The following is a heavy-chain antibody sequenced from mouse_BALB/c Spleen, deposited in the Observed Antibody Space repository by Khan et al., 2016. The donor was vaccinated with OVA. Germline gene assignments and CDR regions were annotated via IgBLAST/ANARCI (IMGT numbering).Heavy chain of an antibody. D-gene: IGHD1-1*01. J-gene: IGHJ2*01. CDR2: INPHIGET. V-gene: IGHV1-20*02. Sequence: VQLKQSGPELVKPGASVKISCKASGYSFTGYFMNWVMQSHGKSLEWIGRINPHIGETFYNQKFKGKATLTVDESSSTAHMELRSLASEDSAVYYGARIYRSDFDYGGQGTTLTVSS. CDR1: GYSFTGYF. CDR3: ARIYRSDFDY.